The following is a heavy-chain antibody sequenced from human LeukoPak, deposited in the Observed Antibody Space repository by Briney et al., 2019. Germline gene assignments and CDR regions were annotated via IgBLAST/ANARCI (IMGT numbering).Heavy chain of an antibody. CDR3: AKDGGYYYGSGSYLVY. D-gene: IGHD3-10*01. V-gene: IGHV3-23*01. Sequence: GGSLRLSCAASGFTFSSYSMNWVRQAPGKGLEWVSAISGSGGSTYYADSVKGRFTISRDNSKNTLYLQMNSLRAEDTAVYYCAKDGGYYYGSGSYLVYWGQGTLVTVSS. CDR1: GFTFSSYS. CDR2: ISGSGGST. J-gene: IGHJ4*02.